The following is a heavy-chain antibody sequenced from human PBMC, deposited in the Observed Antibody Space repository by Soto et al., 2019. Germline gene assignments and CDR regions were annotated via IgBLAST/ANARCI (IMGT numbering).Heavy chain of an antibody. Sequence: GGSLRLSCAASGFTFSSYAMGWVRQGPGKGLEWVAVVSIGGSTHYADSVRGRFTISRDNSKNTLSLQMNSLTAEDTAVYFCTKRRGAGGHFDYWGQGALVTVSS. D-gene: IGHD2-15*01. CDR1: GFTFSSYA. V-gene: IGHV3-23*01. CDR2: VSIGGST. J-gene: IGHJ4*02. CDR3: TKRRGAGGHFDY.